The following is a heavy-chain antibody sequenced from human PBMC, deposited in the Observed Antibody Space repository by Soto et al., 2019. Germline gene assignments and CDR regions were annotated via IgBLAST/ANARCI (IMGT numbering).Heavy chain of an antibody. V-gene: IGHV1-3*05. CDR2: INAGNGNT. CDR3: ARAWVVVTAPDY. D-gene: IGHD2-21*02. J-gene: IGHJ4*02. Sequence: QVQLVQSGAEEKKPGASVKVSCKASGYTFTSYAMHWVRQAPGQRLEWMGWINAGNGNTKYSQKFQGRVTITRDTSASTADMELISLRSEDTAVYYCARAWVVVTAPDYWGPGTLVTVSS. CDR1: GYTFTSYA.